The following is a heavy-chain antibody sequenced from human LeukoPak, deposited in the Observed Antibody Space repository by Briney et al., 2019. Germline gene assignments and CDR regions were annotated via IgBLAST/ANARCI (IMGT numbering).Heavy chain of an antibody. J-gene: IGHJ3*02. D-gene: IGHD1-26*01. CDR2: IWYDGSNK. Sequence: GRSLRLSCAASGFTFSSYGMHWVRQAPGKGLERVAVIWYDGSNKYYADSVKGRFTISRDNSKNTLYLQMNSLRAEDTAVYYCARGGAATDAFDIWGHGTMVTVSS. V-gene: IGHV3-33*01. CDR3: ARGGAATDAFDI. CDR1: GFTFSSYG.